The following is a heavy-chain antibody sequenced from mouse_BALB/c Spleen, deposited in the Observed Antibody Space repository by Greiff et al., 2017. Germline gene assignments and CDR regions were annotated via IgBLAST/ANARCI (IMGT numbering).Heavy chain of an antibody. D-gene: IGHD1-1*02. Sequence: EVQLQQTGPELVKPGASVKISCKASGYSFTDYIMLWVKQSHGKSLEWIGNINPYYGSTSYNLKFKGKATLTVDKSSSTAYMQLNSLTSEDSAVYYCAREVADYAMDYWGQGTSVTVSS. J-gene: IGHJ4*01. V-gene: IGHV1-39*01. CDR3: AREVADYAMDY. CDR2: INPYYGST. CDR1: GYSFTDYI.